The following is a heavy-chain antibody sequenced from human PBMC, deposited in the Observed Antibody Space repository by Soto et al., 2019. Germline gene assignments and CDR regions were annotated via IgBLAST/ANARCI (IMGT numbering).Heavy chain of an antibody. CDR1: GFSLSTSGVG. V-gene: IGHV2-5*01. CDR3: AHYGTVVRYYYDSSGYYSDY. Sequence: QITLKESGPTLVKPTQTLTLTCTFSGFSLSTSGVGVGWIRQPPGKALEWLALIYWNDDKRYSPSLKSRLTITKDPSKNQVVLTMTNMDPVDTATYYCAHYGTVVRYYYDSSGYYSDYWGQGTLVTVSS. D-gene: IGHD3-22*01. CDR2: IYWNDDK. J-gene: IGHJ4*02.